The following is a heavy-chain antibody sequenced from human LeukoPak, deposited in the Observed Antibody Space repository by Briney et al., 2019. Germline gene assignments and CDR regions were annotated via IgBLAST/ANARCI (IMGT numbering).Heavy chain of an antibody. CDR2: ISSSSSYI. V-gene: IGHV3-21*01. Sequence: GGSLRLSCAASGFNFSSYSMNWDRQAPGKGLEWVSSISSSSSYIYYADSVKGRFTISRDNAKNSLYLQMDSLRAEDTAVYYCARDTAMAFDYWGQGTLVTVSS. J-gene: IGHJ4*02. CDR1: GFNFSSYS. D-gene: IGHD5-18*01. CDR3: ARDTAMAFDY.